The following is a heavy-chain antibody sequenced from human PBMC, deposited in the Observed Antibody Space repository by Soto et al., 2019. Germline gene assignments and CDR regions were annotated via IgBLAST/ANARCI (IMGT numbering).Heavy chain of an antibody. D-gene: IGHD1-1*01. CDR2: IDRSGST. V-gene: IGHV4-31*03. J-gene: IGHJ6*02. CDR1: GVSVSSGDYY. CDR3: ERDSGGNSENYYGLDV. Sequence: QVQLQESGPGLVKPSQTLSLSCNVYGVSVSSGDYYWSWLRQHAGGGLEWIGYIDRSGSTYYKPSLRGRVIMSVDTSTNQIYLRLLSVTAADTAMYYCERDSGGNSENYYGLDVWGHGTTVTVSS.